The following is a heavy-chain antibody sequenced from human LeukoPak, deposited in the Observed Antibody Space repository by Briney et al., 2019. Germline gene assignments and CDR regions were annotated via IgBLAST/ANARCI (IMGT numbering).Heavy chain of an antibody. J-gene: IGHJ4*02. CDR3: ARDISSGYYDY. CDR2: IYYSGST. V-gene: IGHV4-59*01. D-gene: IGHD3-22*01. Sequence: PSGTLSLTCTVSGGSISSYYWSWIRQPPGKGLEWIGYIYYSGSTNYNPSLKSRVTISVDTSKNQFSLKLSSVTAADTAVYYCARDISSGYYDYWGQGTLVTVSS. CDR1: GGSISSYY.